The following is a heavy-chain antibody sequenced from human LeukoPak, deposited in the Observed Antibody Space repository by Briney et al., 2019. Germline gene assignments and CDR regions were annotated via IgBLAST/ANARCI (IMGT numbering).Heavy chain of an antibody. Sequence: PSETLSLTCTVSGGSISSYYWSWIRQPAGKGLEWIGRIYTSGSTNYNPSLKSRVTMSVDTSKNQLSLKLSSVTAADTAVYYCARAYSSSWYEGYYYGMDVWGQGTTVTVSS. CDR3: ARAYSSSWYEGYYYGMDV. CDR1: GGSISSYY. CDR2: IYTSGST. J-gene: IGHJ6*02. D-gene: IGHD6-13*01. V-gene: IGHV4-4*07.